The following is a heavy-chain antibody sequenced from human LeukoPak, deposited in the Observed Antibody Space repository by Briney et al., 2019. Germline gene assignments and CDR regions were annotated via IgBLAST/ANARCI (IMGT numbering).Heavy chain of an antibody. D-gene: IGHD6-13*01. V-gene: IGHV3-23*01. Sequence: GGSLRLSCAASGFTFSSCAMSWVRQAPGKGLEWVSAISGSGGSTYYADSVKGRFTISRDNSKNTLYLQMNSLRAEDTAVYYCAKGVVPGYSSSYTPDYWGQGTLVTVSS. CDR3: AKGVVPGYSSSYTPDY. CDR1: GFTFSSCA. CDR2: ISGSGGST. J-gene: IGHJ4*02.